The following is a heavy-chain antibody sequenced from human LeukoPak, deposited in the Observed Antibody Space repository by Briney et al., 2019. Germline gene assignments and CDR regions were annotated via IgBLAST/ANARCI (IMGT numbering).Heavy chain of an antibody. Sequence: SETLSLTCAVYGGSFSGYYWSWIRQPPGKGLEWIGEINHSGSTNYNPSLKSRVTISVDTSKNQFSLKLSPVTAADTAVYYCAREGGIRWLKFKRWFDPWGQGTLVTVSS. CDR3: AREGGIRWLKFKRWFDP. CDR1: GGSFSGYY. J-gene: IGHJ5*02. D-gene: IGHD5-24*01. CDR2: INHSGST. V-gene: IGHV4-34*01.